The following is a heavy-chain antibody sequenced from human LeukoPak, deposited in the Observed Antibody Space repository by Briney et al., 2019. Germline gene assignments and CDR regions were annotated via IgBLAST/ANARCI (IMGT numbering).Heavy chain of an antibody. J-gene: IGHJ4*02. CDR2: IYYSGST. Sequence: SQTLSLTCAVSGGSISSGGYSWSWIRQPPGKGLEWIGYIYYSGSTYYNPSLKSRVTISVDTSKNQFSLKLSSVTAADTAVYYCARDAAYGSGVDYWGQGTLVTVSS. CDR3: ARDAAYGSGVDY. D-gene: IGHD3-10*01. V-gene: IGHV4-30-4*07. CDR1: GGSISSGGYS.